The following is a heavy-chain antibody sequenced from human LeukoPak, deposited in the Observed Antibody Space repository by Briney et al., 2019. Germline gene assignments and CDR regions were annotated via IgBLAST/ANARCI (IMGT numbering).Heavy chain of an antibody. CDR1: GGSISSYY. CDR2: IYYSGST. CDR3: ATNRYDFWSGYSAFDI. V-gene: IGHV4-59*08. Sequence: SETLSLTCTVSGGSISSYYWSWIRQPPGKGLEWIGYIYYSGSTNYNPSLKSRVTISVDTSKNQFSLELSSVTAADTAVYYCATNRYDFWSGYSAFDIWGQGTMVTVSS. D-gene: IGHD3-3*01. J-gene: IGHJ3*02.